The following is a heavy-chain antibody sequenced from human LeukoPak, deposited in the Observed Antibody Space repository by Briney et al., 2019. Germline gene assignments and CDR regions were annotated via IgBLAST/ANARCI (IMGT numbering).Heavy chain of an antibody. CDR3: ERAETGYYYDSSGYPFAY. V-gene: IGHV3-7*01. J-gene: IGHJ4*02. CDR2: IKHDGSEK. D-gene: IGHD3-22*01. CDR1: GFTFSSHW. Sequence: GGSLRLSCAASGFTFSSHWMSWVRQAPGKGLEWVANIKHDGSEKYYVDPVKGRFTISRDNAKNSLCLQMNSLRAEDTAVYYCERAETGYYYDSSGYPFAYWGQGTLVTVSS.